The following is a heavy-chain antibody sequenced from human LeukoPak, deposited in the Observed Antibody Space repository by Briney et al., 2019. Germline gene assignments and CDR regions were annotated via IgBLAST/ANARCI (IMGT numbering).Heavy chain of an antibody. V-gene: IGHV4-34*01. D-gene: IGHD3/OR15-3a*01. CDR3: ARDSGTGSLDY. Sequence: SETLSLTCAVYGGSFSGYYWSWIRQPPGKGLEWIGEINHSGSTNYNPSLKSRVTISVDTSKNQFSLELSSVTAADTAVYYCARDSGTGSLDYWGQGTLVTVSS. J-gene: IGHJ4*02. CDR1: GGSFSGYY. CDR2: INHSGST.